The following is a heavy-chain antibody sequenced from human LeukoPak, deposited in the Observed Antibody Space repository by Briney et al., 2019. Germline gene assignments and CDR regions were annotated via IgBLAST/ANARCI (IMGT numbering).Heavy chain of an antibody. V-gene: IGHV1-8*01. D-gene: IGHD6-6*01. Sequence: ASVKVSCKASGYTFTSYDINWVRQATGQGLEWMGWMNPNSGNTGYAQKFQGRVTVTRNTSISTAYMELSSLRSEDTAVYYCARVAARRVNWFDPWGQGTLVTVSS. CDR2: MNPNSGNT. J-gene: IGHJ5*02. CDR3: ARVAARRVNWFDP. CDR1: GYTFTSYD.